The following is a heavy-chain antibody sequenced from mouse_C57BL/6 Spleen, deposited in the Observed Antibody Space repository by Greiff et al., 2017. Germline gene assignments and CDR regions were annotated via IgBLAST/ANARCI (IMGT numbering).Heavy chain of an antibody. CDR1: GYTFTSYW. V-gene: IGHV1-59*01. J-gene: IGHJ2*01. Sequence: QVQLQQPGAELVRPGPSVKLSCKASGYTFTSYWMHWVKQRPGQGLEWIGVIDPSDSYTNYNQKFKGKATLTVDTSSSTAYMQLSSLTSEDSAVYYCARGGLDYWGQGTTLTVSS. CDR2: IDPSDSYT. CDR3: ARGGLDY.